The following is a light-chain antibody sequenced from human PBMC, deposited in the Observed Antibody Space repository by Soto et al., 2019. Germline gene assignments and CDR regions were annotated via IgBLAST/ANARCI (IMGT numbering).Light chain of an antibody. CDR3: QSYDSSNKDVV. CDR1: SGSIASNY. J-gene: IGLJ2*01. CDR2: EDN. V-gene: IGLV6-57*04. Sequence: NFMLTQPHSVSESPGKTVTISCTRSSGSIASNYVQWYQQRPGSAPTTVIYEDNQRRSGVPDRFSGSIDSSSNSASLTISGLKTEDEADYYCQSYDSSNKDVVFGGGTKLTVL.